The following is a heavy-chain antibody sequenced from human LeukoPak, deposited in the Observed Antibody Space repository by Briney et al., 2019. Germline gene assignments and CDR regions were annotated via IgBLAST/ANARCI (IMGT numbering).Heavy chain of an antibody. D-gene: IGHD5-12*01. CDR3: ARDPGYSGYDSHDAFDI. CDR1: GYTFTSNG. Sequence: ASVKVSCKTSGYTFTSNGISWVRQAPGQGLEWMGWISVYNGNTNYAQKFQGRVTMTRDTSISTAYMELSRLRSDDTAVYYCARDPGYSGYDSHDAFDIWGQGTMVTVSS. V-gene: IGHV1-18*01. CDR2: ISVYNGNT. J-gene: IGHJ3*02.